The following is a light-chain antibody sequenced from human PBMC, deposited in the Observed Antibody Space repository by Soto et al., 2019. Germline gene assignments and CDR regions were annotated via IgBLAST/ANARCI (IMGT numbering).Light chain of an antibody. CDR3: QQRSNWHPGT. V-gene: IGKV3D-11*02. Sequence: EIVLTQSPATLSLSPGERATLSCRASQSVSSYLAWYQQKPGQAPRLLIYDASNRATGIPARFSGSGPGTDFTLTISSLAPEDFAVYYCQQRSNWHPGTFGQGTRLEIK. J-gene: IGKJ5*01. CDR1: QSVSSY. CDR2: DAS.